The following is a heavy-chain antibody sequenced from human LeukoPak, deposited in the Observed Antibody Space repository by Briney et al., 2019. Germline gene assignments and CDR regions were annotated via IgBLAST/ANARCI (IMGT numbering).Heavy chain of an antibody. CDR3: TRHEEGYDSSGYYPKYSY. Sequence: ASVKVSCKASGYTFTSYGISWVRQAPGQGLEWMGWISAYNGNTNYAQKLQGRVTMTTDTSTSTAYMELRSLRSDDTAVYYCTRHEEGYDSSGYYPKYSYWGQGTLVTVSS. CDR2: ISAYNGNT. CDR1: GYTFTSYG. V-gene: IGHV1-18*01. J-gene: IGHJ4*02. D-gene: IGHD3-22*01.